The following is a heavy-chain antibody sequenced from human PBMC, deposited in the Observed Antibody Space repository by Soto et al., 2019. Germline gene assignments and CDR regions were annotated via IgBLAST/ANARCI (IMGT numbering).Heavy chain of an antibody. D-gene: IGHD3-10*01. CDR1: GFTFSSYG. CDR2: ISSDGSDK. J-gene: IGHJ6*02. Sequence: QVQLVESGGGVVQPGRSLRLSCAASGFTFSSYGMHWVRQAPRKGLEWVAVISSDGSDKYYADSVKGRFTISRDNSKNTLYVQLNRMRAEDTALYYCARDRLYGAGLIDVWGQGTTVTVSS. CDR3: ARDRLYGAGLIDV. V-gene: IGHV3-30-3*01.